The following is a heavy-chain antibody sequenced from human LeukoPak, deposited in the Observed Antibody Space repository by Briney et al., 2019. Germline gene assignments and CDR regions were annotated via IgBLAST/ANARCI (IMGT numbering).Heavy chain of an antibody. Sequence: GGSLRLSCAASGFTFDDYAMHWVRQAPGKGLEWVSGISWNSGSIGYADSVKGRFTISRDNAKNSLYLQMNSLRAEDTALYYCAKSAVGYYYYMDVWGKGTTVTVSS. CDR1: GFTFDDYA. CDR3: AKSAVGYYYYMDV. J-gene: IGHJ6*03. D-gene: IGHD4-23*01. CDR2: ISWNSGSI. V-gene: IGHV3-9*01.